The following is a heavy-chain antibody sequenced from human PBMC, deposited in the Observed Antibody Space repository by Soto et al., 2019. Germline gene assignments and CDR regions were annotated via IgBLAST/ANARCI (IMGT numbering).Heavy chain of an antibody. Sequence: PGGSLRLSCAASGFTFSSYGMHWVRQAPGKGLEWVAVIWYDGSNKYYADSVKGRFTISRDNSKNTLYLQMNSLRAEDTAVYYCARDRVGDYGDLDYWGQGTLVTVSS. V-gene: IGHV3-33*01. CDR3: ARDRVGDYGDLDY. J-gene: IGHJ4*02. D-gene: IGHD4-17*01. CDR2: IWYDGSNK. CDR1: GFTFSSYG.